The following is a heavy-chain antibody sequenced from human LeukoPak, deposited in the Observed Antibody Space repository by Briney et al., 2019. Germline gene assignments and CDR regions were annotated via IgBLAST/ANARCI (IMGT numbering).Heavy chain of an antibody. V-gene: IGHV3-23*01. D-gene: IGHD6-13*01. Sequence: GGSLRLSCAASGFTLSSYGMTWVRQAPGKGLEWVSAFSASDGSAQYAESVRGRFTISRDNSKNTLYLQMDSLRAEDTAVYYCAKARIAAAGTGAFDVWGQGITVTVSS. J-gene: IGHJ3*01. CDR2: FSASDGSA. CDR1: GFTLSSYG. CDR3: AKARIAAAGTGAFDV.